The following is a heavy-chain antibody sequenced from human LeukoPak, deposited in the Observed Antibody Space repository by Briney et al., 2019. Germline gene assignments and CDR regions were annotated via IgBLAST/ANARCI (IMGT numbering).Heavy chain of an antibody. J-gene: IGHJ6*03. CDR1: GGSISSYY. Sequence: SETLSLTCTVSGGSISSYYWSWIRQPPGKGLEGIGYIYYSWSTNYNPSLKSRVTISVDTSKNQFSLKLSFVTAADTAVYYCARTPSYCSGGSCYSPRGDYYYYMDVWGKGTTVTVSS. V-gene: IGHV4-59*01. D-gene: IGHD2-15*01. CDR3: ARTPSYCSGGSCYSPRGDYYYYMDV. CDR2: IYYSWST.